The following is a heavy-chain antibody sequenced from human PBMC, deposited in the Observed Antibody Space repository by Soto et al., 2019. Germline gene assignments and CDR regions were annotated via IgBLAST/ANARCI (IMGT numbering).Heavy chain of an antibody. V-gene: IGHV4-39*01. CDR3: ARHAPDFWSGYPNWFDP. CDR2: IYYSGST. Sequence: LSLTCTVSGGSIISISYYWGWIRQPPWKGLEWIGSIYYSGSTYYNPSLKSRVTISVDTSKNQFSLKLSSVTAADTAVYYCARHAPDFWSGYPNWFDPWGQGTLVTVSS. J-gene: IGHJ5*02. CDR1: GGSIISISYY. D-gene: IGHD3-3*01.